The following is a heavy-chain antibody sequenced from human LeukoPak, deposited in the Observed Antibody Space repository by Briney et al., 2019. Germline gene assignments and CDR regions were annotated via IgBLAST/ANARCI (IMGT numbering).Heavy chain of an antibody. CDR1: GFTFSSYA. D-gene: IGHD3-22*01. CDR3: ATNYYESTGYFPSS. Sequence: GGSLRLSCAASGFTFSSYAMHWVRQAPGKGLEWVSVVYSGGSTYYADSVKGRFTISRDDSKNTLYFQMNNLRVEDTAVYYCATNYYESTGYFPSSWGQGTLVTVSS. V-gene: IGHV3-53*01. J-gene: IGHJ5*02. CDR2: VYSGGST.